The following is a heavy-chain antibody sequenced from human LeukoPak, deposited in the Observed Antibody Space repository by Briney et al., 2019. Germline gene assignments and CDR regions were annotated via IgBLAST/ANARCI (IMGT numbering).Heavy chain of an antibody. CDR3: ARGGSEYYYDSSGYTRWFDP. V-gene: IGHV1-2*06. D-gene: IGHD3-22*01. Sequence: ASVKVSCKASGYTFTGYYMHWVRQAPGQGLEWMGRINPNSGGTNYAQKFQGRVTMTRDTSISTAYMELTRLRFDDTAVYYCARGGSEYYYDSSGYTRWFDPWGQGTLDTVSS. J-gene: IGHJ5*02. CDR1: GYTFTGYY. CDR2: INPNSGGT.